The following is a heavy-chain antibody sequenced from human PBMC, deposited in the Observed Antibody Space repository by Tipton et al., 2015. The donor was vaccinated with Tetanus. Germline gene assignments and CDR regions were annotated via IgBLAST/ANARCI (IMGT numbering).Heavy chain of an antibody. V-gene: IGHV1-46*01. Sequence: QLVQSGAEVKKPGASIQVSCKASGYILTDYHIHWVRQAPGLGLEWMGIINPSSNFTTHAQKFQGRVTMTRDTSTSTVFMELSNVTSEDTAVYYCARGGMARRGRWFGDLLGCWGRGTLVTVSS. CDR3: ARGGMARRGRWFGDLLGC. CDR2: INPSSNFT. D-gene: IGHD3-10*01. J-gene: IGHJ4*02. CDR1: GYILTDYH.